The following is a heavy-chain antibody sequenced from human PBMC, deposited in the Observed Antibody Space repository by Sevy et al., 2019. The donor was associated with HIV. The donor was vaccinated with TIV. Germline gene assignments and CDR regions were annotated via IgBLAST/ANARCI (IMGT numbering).Heavy chain of an antibody. CDR2: ITRNSYEAYGGTT. CDR1: GFTFDDYA. CDR3: ARGLATADTPEYYFDY. D-gene: IGHD5-12*01. V-gene: IGHV3-49*03. Sequence: LSCTTSGFTFDDYAMSWFRQAPGKGLEWVAFITRNSYEAYGGTTEYAASVKGRFINSRDDSKSIAYLQMNSLKSEDTAVYYCARGLATADTPEYYFDYWGQGTLVTVSS. J-gene: IGHJ4*02.